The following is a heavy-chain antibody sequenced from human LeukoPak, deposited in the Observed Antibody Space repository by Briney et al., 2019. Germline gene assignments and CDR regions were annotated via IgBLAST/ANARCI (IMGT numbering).Heavy chain of an antibody. CDR3: AKITKATTPNY. CDR2: ITDSGRKT. CDR1: GLIFSNYA. Sequence: PGGSLRLSCAGSGLIFSNYAMNWVRQASGKGLEWVSGITDSGRKTYYADSVKGRFSISRDNSKNTVYLQMSDLRAEDTAVYYCAKITKATTPNYWGQGTLVTVSS. D-gene: IGHD4-17*01. J-gene: IGHJ4*02. V-gene: IGHV3-23*01.